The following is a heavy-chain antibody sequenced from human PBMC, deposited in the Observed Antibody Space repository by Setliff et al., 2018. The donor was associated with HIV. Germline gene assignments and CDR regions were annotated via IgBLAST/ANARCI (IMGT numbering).Heavy chain of an antibody. CDR2: ISGTGGSP. V-gene: IGHV3-23*01. CDR1: GITFSSYV. D-gene: IGHD6-13*01. J-gene: IGHJ5*02. CDR3: TAALQQQVVRWFDP. Sequence: GGSLRLSCEASGITFSSYVMGWVRQAPGQGLEWVSGISGTGGSPYYADSVKGRFTISRDNSKNTLYLQMSSLRAGDTALYYCTAALQQQVVRWFDPWGQGTLVTVSS.